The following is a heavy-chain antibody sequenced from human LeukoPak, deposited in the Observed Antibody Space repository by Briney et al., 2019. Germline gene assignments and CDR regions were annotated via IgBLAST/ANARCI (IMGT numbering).Heavy chain of an antibody. V-gene: IGHV3-7*01. CDR3: ATVREGGASPYRAFDN. Sequence: GGSLRLSCAASGFSFSSSWMNWVRQVPGKGLEWVAKIKRDGSDISYVDSVKGRFTVSRDNAKNSLYLQMNSLGVGDTAVYYCATVREGGASPYRAFDNWGQGTLVTVSS. CDR1: GFSFSSSW. D-gene: IGHD5-24*01. J-gene: IGHJ3*02. CDR2: IKRDGSDI.